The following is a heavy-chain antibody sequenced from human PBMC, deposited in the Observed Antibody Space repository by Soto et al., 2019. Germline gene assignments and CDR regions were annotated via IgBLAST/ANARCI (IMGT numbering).Heavy chain of an antibody. CDR2: ISYDGSNK. D-gene: IGHD5-12*01. J-gene: IGHJ4*02. V-gene: IGHV3-30-3*01. Sequence: QVQLVESGGGVVQPGRSLRLSCAASGFTFSSYAMHWVRQAPGKGLEWVAVISYDGSNKYYADSVKGRFTISRDNSKNTLYLQMNSLRAEDTAAYYCARADRGWLSFDYWGQGTLVTVSS. CDR1: GFTFSSYA. CDR3: ARADRGWLSFDY.